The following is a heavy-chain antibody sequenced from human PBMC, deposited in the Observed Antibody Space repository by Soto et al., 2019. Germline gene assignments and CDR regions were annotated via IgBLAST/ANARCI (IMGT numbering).Heavy chain of an antibody. Sequence: ASVKVSCKASGDTFTTYDINWVRQATGQGLEWMGWMNPNSGYADYAQNFQGRVTMSRDTSIKTAYMELSHLKSEDTAVYYCARRGASATLGQWGQGTLVTVSS. CDR1: GDTFTTYD. J-gene: IGHJ4*02. V-gene: IGHV1-8*01. CDR3: ARRGASATLGQ. CDR2: MNPNSGYA.